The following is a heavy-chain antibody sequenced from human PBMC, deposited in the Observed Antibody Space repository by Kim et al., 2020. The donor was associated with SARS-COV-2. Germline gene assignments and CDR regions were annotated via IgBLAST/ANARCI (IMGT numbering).Heavy chain of an antibody. CDR1: GGSISSSSYY. D-gene: IGHD3-22*01. Sequence: SETLSLTCTVSGGSISSSSYYWGWIRQPPWKGLEWIGSIYYSGSTYYNPSLKSRVTISVDTSKNQFSLKLSSVTAADTAVYYCGETGDSSGYSFDYWGQGTLVTVSS. CDR2: IYYSGST. J-gene: IGHJ4*02. V-gene: IGHV4-39*01. CDR3: GETGDSSGYSFDY.